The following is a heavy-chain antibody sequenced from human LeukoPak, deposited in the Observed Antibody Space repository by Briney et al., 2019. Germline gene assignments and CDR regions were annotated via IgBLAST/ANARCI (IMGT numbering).Heavy chain of an antibody. V-gene: IGHV4-59*11. CDR3: ARDAAAAGIDDYYGMDV. CDR1: GGSLSGHY. D-gene: IGHD6-13*01. Sequence: SETLSLTCTVSGGSLSGHYWSWIRQPPGKGLEWISYIYYSGSASYNPSLQSRVTISVDTSKNQFSLKLSSVTAADTAVYYCARDAAAAGIDDYYGMDVWGQGTTVTVSS. J-gene: IGHJ6*02. CDR2: IYYSGSA.